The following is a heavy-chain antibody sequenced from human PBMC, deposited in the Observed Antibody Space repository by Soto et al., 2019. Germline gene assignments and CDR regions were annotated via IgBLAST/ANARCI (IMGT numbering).Heavy chain of an antibody. V-gene: IGHV3-33*01. D-gene: IGHD1-26*01. CDR1: GFTFSSYG. J-gene: IGHJ6*02. Sequence: QVQLVESGGGVVQPGRSLRLSCAASGFTFSSYGMHWVRQAPGKGLEWVAVIWYDGSNKYYADSVKGRFTTSRDNSKNTLYLQMNSLRAEDTAVYYCARDFGEETPTPIVGATTWYYGMDVWGQGTTVTVSS. CDR2: IWYDGSNK. CDR3: ARDFGEETPTPIVGATTWYYGMDV.